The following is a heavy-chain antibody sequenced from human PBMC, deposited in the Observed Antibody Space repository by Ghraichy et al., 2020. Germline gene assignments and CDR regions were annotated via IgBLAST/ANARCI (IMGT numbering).Heavy chain of an antibody. CDR2: ISRSSSYT. Sequence: GGSLRLSCAASGFTFSDYYMSWIRQAPGKGLEWVSYISRSSSYTNYADSVKGRFTISRDNAKNLLYLQMNSLRAEDTAVYYCAREGYCSSTSCYGAFDIWGQGTMVTVSS. CDR1: GFTFSDYY. J-gene: IGHJ3*02. V-gene: IGHV3-11*05. D-gene: IGHD2-2*01. CDR3: AREGYCSSTSCYGAFDI.